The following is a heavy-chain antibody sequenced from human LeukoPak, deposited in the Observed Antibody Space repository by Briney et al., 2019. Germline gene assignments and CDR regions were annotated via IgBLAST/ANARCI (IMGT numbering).Heavy chain of an antibody. V-gene: IGHV4-59*01. J-gene: IGHJ4*02. CDR2: IYYSGST. D-gene: IGHD7-27*01. CDR3: ARSWGPFDY. CDR1: GGSISSYY. Sequence: PSETLSLTCTVSGGSISSYYWSWIRQPPGKGLEWIGYIYYSGSTNYNPSLKSRVTISVDTSKNQFSLKLSSVTAADTAVYYCARSWGPFDYWGQGTLATVSS.